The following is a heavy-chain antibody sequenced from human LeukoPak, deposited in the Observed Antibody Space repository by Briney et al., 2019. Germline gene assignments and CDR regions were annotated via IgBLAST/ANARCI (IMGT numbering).Heavy chain of an antibody. CDR3: ARGGEWEHFYY. V-gene: IGHV1-69*04. J-gene: IGHJ4*02. Sequence: SVKVSCKASGGTFSSYSISWVRQAPGQGLEWMGRINPIFGIANYAQKFQGRVTITADKSTSTAYMELSSLRSEDTAVYYCARGGEWEHFYYWGQGTLVTVSS. CDR1: GGTFSSYS. CDR2: INPIFGIA. D-gene: IGHD1-26*01.